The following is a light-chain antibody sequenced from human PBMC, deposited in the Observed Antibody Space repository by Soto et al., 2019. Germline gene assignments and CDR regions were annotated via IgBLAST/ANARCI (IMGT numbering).Light chain of an antibody. CDR3: STYTSSNALVV. CDR1: SSDVGGYNY. Sequence: QSALTQPASVSGSPGQSITISCTGTSSDVGGYNYVSWYRQYPGKAPKLLIYDVSNRPSGVSNRFSGSKSGNTASLTISGLQAEYEADYYCSTYTSSNALVVFGGGTKVTVL. V-gene: IGLV2-14*03. J-gene: IGLJ2*01. CDR2: DVS.